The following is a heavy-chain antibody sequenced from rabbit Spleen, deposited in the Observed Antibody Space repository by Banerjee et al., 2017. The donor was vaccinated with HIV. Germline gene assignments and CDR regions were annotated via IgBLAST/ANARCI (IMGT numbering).Heavy chain of an antibody. CDR2: INSITGKT. CDR1: GFSFTNKDV. Sequence: QEQLEESGGGLVKPEGSLTLTCKASGFSFTNKDVMCWVRQAPGKGLEWIGCINSITGKTVYATWAKGRFTISRASSTTVFLQMTSLTAADTATYFCARDLPDIIGWNFGWWGQGTLVTVS. D-gene: IGHD4-1*01. CDR3: ARDLPDIIGWNFGW. V-gene: IGHV1S45*01. J-gene: IGHJ3*01.